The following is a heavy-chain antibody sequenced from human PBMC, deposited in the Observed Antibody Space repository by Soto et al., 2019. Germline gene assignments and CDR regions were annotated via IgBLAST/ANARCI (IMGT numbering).Heavy chain of an antibody. Sequence: WASVKVSCKASGYTFTGYYIHWVRQAPGQGLEWVGWINPNSGATTYAQKFQGRVTMTRDTSIITAHMELSRLRSDDTAIYYCARDMVSTIGDFDYWGQGTLVTVSS. CDR3: ARDMVSTIGDFDY. J-gene: IGHJ4*02. CDR2: INPNSGAT. D-gene: IGHD3-16*01. V-gene: IGHV1-2*02. CDR1: GYTFTGYY.